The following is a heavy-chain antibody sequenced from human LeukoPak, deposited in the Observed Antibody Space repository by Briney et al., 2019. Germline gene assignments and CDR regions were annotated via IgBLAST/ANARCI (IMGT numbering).Heavy chain of an antibody. D-gene: IGHD2-8*01. Sequence: GRSLRLSCAVSGFTLSYNALHWVRQAPGKGLEWVAVIWYDGSNKYYADSVKGRFTISRDNSKNTLYLQMNSLRAEDTALYYCARSVYSYSFDYWGQGTLVTVSS. CDR1: GFTLSYNA. CDR2: IWYDGSNK. CDR3: ARSVYSYSFDY. J-gene: IGHJ4*02. V-gene: IGHV3-33*08.